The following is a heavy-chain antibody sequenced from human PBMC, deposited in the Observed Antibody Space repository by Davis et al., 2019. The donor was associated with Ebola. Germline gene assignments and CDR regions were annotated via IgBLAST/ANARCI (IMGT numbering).Heavy chain of an antibody. CDR1: GFTFYRYE. D-gene: IGHD3-3*01. V-gene: IGHV3-48*03. CDR2: ISSSGSTI. J-gene: IGHJ6*02. CDR3: ARDVIDDFWSGTYYYYGMDV. Sequence: GESLKISCAASGFTFYRYEMNWVRQAPGKGLEWVSYISSSGSTIYYADSVKGRFTISRDNAKNSLYLQMNSLRAEDTAVYYCARDVIDDFWSGTYYYYGMDVWGQGTTVTVSS.